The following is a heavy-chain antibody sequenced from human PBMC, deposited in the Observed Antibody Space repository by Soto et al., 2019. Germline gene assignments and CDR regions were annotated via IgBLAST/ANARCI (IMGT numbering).Heavy chain of an antibody. D-gene: IGHD1-1*01. CDR2: SSNIGTFS. V-gene: IGHV3-11*06. CDR1: GFTFSDYY. J-gene: IGHJ4*02. Sequence: GSLSLSCEGSGFTFSDYYISWIRQAPGKGLEWIPYSSNIGTFSRYADSVKGRFSISRDNTKNLLYLQMNSLRAEDTAVYYCARSGDNYNRLDYWGQGTPVTVSS. CDR3: ARSGDNYNRLDY.